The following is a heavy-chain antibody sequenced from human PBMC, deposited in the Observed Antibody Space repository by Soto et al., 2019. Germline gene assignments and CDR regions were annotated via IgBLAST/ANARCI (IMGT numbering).Heavy chain of an antibody. V-gene: IGHV1-18*01. J-gene: IGHJ4*02. CDR1: GYTFTSYG. D-gene: IGHD1-7*01. CDR3: ARDSARGGTGTTSYNY. Sequence: QVQLVQSGAEVKKPGASVKVSCKASGYTFTSYGISWVRQAPGQGLEWMGWISAYNGNTNYAQKLQGRVTMTTDTSTSKAYMELRSLRSDDTAVYYCARDSARGGTGTTSYNYWGQGTLVTVSS. CDR2: ISAYNGNT.